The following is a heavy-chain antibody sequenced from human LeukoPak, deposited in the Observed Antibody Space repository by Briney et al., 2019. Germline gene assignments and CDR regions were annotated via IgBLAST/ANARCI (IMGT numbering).Heavy chain of an antibody. Sequence: GGSLRLSCAASGFTFSSYAMSWVRQAPGKGLEWVSAISGSGGSAYYADSVKGRFTISRDNSKNTLYLQMNSLRAEDTAVYYCAKLNTPIEGYSYGYEYFQHWGQGTLVTVSS. CDR3: AKLNTPIEGYSYGYEYFQH. J-gene: IGHJ1*01. D-gene: IGHD5-18*01. CDR2: ISGSGGSA. V-gene: IGHV3-23*01. CDR1: GFTFSSYA.